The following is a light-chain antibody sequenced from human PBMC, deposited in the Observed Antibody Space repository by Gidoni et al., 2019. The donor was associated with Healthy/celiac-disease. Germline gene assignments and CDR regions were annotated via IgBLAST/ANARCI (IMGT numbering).Light chain of an antibody. CDR2: GAS. CDR1: QSVSSSY. V-gene: IGKV3-20*01. CDR3: QQYGSSWT. J-gene: IGKJ1*01. Sequence: PGTLSLPPGERATPSCRARQSVSSSYLAWYQQKPGQAPRLLIYGASSRATGIPDRFSGSGSGTDFTLTISRLEPEDFAVYYCQQYGSSWTFGQGTKVEIK.